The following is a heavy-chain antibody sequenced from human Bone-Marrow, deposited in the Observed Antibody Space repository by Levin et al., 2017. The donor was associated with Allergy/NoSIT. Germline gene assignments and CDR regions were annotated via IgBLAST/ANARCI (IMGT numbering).Heavy chain of an antibody. CDR1: GYAFNNNW. D-gene: IGHD2-15*01. J-gene: IGHJ4*02. CDR3: ARRRGVCSGGTCKFYFFDY. Sequence: TGESLKISCHGSGYAFNNNWIGWVRQLPDKGLEWMGMIHPGDSDTIYSQSFQGQVTMSVDKSVSTAYLQWSSLKASDTAIYYCARRRGVCSGGTCKFYFFDYWGQGAPVTVST. CDR2: IHPGDSDT. V-gene: IGHV5-51*01.